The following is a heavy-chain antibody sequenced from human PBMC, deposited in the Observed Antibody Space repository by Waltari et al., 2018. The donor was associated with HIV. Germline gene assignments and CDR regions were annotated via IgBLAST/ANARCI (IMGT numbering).Heavy chain of an antibody. CDR3: VRDDPGYGPIDY. CDR2: IRRGKNEK. J-gene: IGHJ4*02. V-gene: IGHV3-7*03. CDR1: GFEFRHYS. Sequence: LVESGGGVVKTGGSIRLTCEASGFEFRHYSMNWVRQSPMRGLEWCASIRRGKNEKHYLDSVRGRFAISRDISESSVYLQMESLKEDDTATYFCVRDDPGYGPIDYWGQGTLVTV. D-gene: IGHD3-16*01.